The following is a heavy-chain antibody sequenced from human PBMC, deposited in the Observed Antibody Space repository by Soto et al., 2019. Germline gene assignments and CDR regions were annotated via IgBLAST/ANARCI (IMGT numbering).Heavy chain of an antibody. CDR2: ISSSGSTI. J-gene: IGHJ4*02. CDR1: GFTFSSYE. D-gene: IGHD3-10*01. Sequence: PGGYLRLSCAASGFTFSSYEMNWVRQAPGKGLEWVSYISSSGSTIYYADSVKGRFTISRDNAKNSLYLQMNSLRAEDTAVYYCASGEYRRGGGYFDYWGQETLVTVSS. CDR3: ASGEYRRGGGYFDY. V-gene: IGHV3-48*03.